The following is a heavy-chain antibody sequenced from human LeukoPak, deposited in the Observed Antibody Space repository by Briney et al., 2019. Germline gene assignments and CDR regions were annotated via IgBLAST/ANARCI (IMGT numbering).Heavy chain of an antibody. J-gene: IGHJ1*01. CDR1: GFTFSSYG. CDR3: ARGRSWFQH. V-gene: IGHV3-30*03. Sequence: PGGSLRLSCAASGFTFSSYGMHWVRQAPGKGLEWVAVISYDGSNKYYADSVKGRFTISRDNAKNSLYLQMNSLRAEDTAVYYCARGRSWFQHWGQGTLVTVSS. CDR2: ISYDGSNK. D-gene: IGHD4-17*01.